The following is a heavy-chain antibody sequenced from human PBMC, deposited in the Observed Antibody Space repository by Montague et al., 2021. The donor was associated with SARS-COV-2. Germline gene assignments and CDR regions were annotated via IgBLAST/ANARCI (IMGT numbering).Heavy chain of an antibody. CDR1: GASMSGSY. V-gene: IGHV4-59*12. CDR3: VREGRSSAYAMDY. J-gene: IGHJ4*02. D-gene: IGHD3-22*01. Sequence: SETLSLTCTVSGASMSGSYWGWVRQPPGKGPEWIWNIYSSGSTHYNPSLKSRVTISVDTSKSQFSLRLTSVTAADTAVYYCVREGRSSAYAMDYWGQGTLVTVSS. CDR2: IYSSGST.